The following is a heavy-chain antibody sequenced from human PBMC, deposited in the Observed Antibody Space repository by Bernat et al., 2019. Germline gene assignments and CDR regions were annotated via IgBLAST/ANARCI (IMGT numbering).Heavy chain of an antibody. CDR2: INHSGST. V-gene: IGHV4-34*01. J-gene: IGHJ6*02. D-gene: IGHD2-2*01. CDR3: ASSLRPLGYCSSTSCSGLGDV. CDR1: GGSFSGYY. Sequence: QVQLQQWGAGLLKPSETLSLTCAVYGGSFSGYYWSWIRQPPGQGLEWIGEINHSGSTNYNPSLKSRVTISVDTSKTQFSLKLSSVTAADTAVYYCASSLRPLGYCSSTSCSGLGDVWGQGTTVTVSS.